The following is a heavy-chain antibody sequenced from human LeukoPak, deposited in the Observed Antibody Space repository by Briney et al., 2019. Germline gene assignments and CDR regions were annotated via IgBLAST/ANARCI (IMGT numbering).Heavy chain of an antibody. V-gene: IGHV4-34*01. CDR2: INHSGST. Sequence: SETLSLTCAVYGGSFSGYYWSWIRQPPGKGLEWIGEINHSGSTNYNSSLKSRVTISVDTSKNQFSLKLSSVTAADTAVYYCASRRGYYGSGSYFYWGQGTLVTVSS. J-gene: IGHJ4*02. D-gene: IGHD3-10*01. CDR3: ASRRGYYGSGSYFY. CDR1: GGSFSGYY.